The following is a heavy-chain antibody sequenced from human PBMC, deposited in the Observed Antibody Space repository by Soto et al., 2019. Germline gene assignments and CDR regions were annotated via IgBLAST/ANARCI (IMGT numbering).Heavy chain of an antibody. J-gene: IGHJ4*02. Sequence: EVQLVESGGGLVQPGGSLRLSCAASGFTFSSYSMNWVRQAPGKGLEWVSYISSSSSTIYYADSVKGRFTISRDNAKNSQDLQMTSLRAEATAVYYCARDRDFWSGNEAGRFDFWGQGTLVNVSS. CDR2: ISSSSSTI. D-gene: IGHD3-3*01. CDR3: ARDRDFWSGNEAGRFDF. V-gene: IGHV3-48*01. CDR1: GFTFSSYS.